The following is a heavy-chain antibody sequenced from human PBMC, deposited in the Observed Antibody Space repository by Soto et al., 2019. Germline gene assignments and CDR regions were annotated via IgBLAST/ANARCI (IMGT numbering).Heavy chain of an antibody. J-gene: IGHJ5*02. CDR3: ARPRAGYDFWSGYWFDP. D-gene: IGHD3-3*01. Sequence: PSETLSLTCTVSGGSISSSSYYWGWIRQPPGKGLEWIGSIYYSGSTYYNPSLKSRVTISVDTSKNQFSLKLSSVTAADTAVYYCARPRAGYDFWSGYWFDPWGQGTLVTVSS. CDR1: GGSISSSSYY. V-gene: IGHV4-39*01. CDR2: IYYSGST.